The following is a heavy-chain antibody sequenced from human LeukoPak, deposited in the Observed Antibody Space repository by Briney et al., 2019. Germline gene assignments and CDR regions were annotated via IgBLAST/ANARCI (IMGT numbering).Heavy chain of an antibody. J-gene: IGHJ1*01. CDR2: FNTNDSDT. CDR3: ARWGDCSGISCFEYFQY. D-gene: IGHD2-2*01. V-gene: IGHV1-18*01. Sequence: ASVKVSCKASGYTFTSYGITWVRQAPGQGPEWMGWFNTNDSDTNYARKFQGRVTMTTDTSTSTAYMELRSLRFDDTAVYYCARWGDCSGISCFEYFQYWGQGTLVTVSS. CDR1: GYTFTSYG.